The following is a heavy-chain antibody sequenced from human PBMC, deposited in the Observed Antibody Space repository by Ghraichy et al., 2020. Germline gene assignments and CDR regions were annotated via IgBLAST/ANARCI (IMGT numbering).Heavy chain of an antibody. D-gene: IGHD3-16*01. V-gene: IGHV1-18*01. J-gene: IGHJ4*02. CDR1: GYTFITNG. Sequence: ASVKVSCKASGYTFITNGVTWVRQAPTQGLEWMGRMGPKNGHSDYAQKFRGRLTMTADTATTTAFMELSGLTSDDTAIYYCAGNYAEAFWGQGTLVTVSS. CDR2: MGPKNGHS. CDR3: AGNYAEAF.